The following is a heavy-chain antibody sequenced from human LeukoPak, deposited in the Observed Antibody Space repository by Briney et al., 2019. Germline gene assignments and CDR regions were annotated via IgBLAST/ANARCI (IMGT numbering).Heavy chain of an antibody. CDR2: ISSNGDNT. V-gene: IGHV3-64D*06. CDR1: GFTFSTCV. J-gene: IGHJ4*02. Sequence: GGSLRLSCSVSGFTFSTCVMHSVRQAPGKGLEYVSAISSNGDNTYYADSVKGRFTISRDNSKNTLYPQMSSLRADDTAVYYCVRGTGYWGQGTLVTVSS. CDR3: VRGTGY.